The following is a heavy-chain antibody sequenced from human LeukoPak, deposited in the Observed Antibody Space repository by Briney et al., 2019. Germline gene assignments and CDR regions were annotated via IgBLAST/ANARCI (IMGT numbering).Heavy chain of an antibody. D-gene: IGHD3-10*01. J-gene: IGHJ4*02. CDR3: AKRLYGSGGKGYYFDY. Sequence: GGSLRLSCAASGFTVSSNYMSWVRQAPGKGLEWVSVIYSGGSTYYADSVKGRFAISRDNSKNTLYLQMNSLRAEDTAVYYCAKRLYGSGGKGYYFDYWGQGTLVTVSS. CDR1: GFTVSSNY. CDR2: IYSGGST. V-gene: IGHV3-66*01.